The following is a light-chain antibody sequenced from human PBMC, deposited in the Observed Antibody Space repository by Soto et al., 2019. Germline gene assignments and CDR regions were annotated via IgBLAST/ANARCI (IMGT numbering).Light chain of an antibody. V-gene: IGKV2-24*01. CDR3: MQATQNQPYT. CDR2: KVS. J-gene: IGKJ2*01. Sequence: DVVMTQTPLSSPVTLGQPASISCRSSQSLVHSDGNTYLNWLHQRPGQPPRLLIYKVSNRFSGVLDRLSGSGAGTDFTLHISRVEAEDVGMYYCMQATQNQPYTFRLGTKRAI. CDR1: QSLVHSDGNTY.